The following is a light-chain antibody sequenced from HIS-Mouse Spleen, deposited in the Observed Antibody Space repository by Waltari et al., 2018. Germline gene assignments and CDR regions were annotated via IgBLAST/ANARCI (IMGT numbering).Light chain of an antibody. V-gene: IGLV3-10*01. J-gene: IGLJ2*01. CDR1: ALPKKY. CDR2: EDS. Sequence: SYELTQPPSVSVSPGQTAMITCSGDALPKKYAYWYQQNSGQAPVRVIYEDSKRPSGIPERFSGSSSGTMATLTISGAQVEDEADYYCYSTDSSGNHRVFGGGTKLTVL. CDR3: YSTDSSGNHRV.